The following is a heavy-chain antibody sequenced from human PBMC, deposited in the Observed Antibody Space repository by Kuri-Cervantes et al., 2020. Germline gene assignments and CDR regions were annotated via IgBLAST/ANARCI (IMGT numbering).Heavy chain of an antibody. CDR3: ARRQSCSGGTCYADY. CDR1: GYSFSDYW. J-gene: IGHJ4*02. CDR2: IYPGDSDT. V-gene: IGHV5-51*01. D-gene: IGHD2-15*01. Sequence: GESLKISCQGSGYSFSDYWIGWVRQMPGKGLEWMGIIYPGDSDTRYSPSFLGQVTMSVDKSISAAYLQWSSLKSSDTAMYYCARRQSCSGGTCYADYWGQGSLVTVSS.